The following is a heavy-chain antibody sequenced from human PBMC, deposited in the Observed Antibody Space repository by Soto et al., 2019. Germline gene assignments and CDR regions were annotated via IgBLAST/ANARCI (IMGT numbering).Heavy chain of an antibody. CDR1: GFTFSSYA. V-gene: IGHV3-64D*06. CDR3: VKGRRYYYDSSGYYYGMDV. J-gene: IGHJ6*02. Sequence: GGSLRLSCSASGFTFSSYAMHWVRRAPGKGLEYVSAISSNGGSTYYADSVKGRFTISRGNSKNTLYLQMSSLRAEDTAVYYCVKGRRYYYDSSGYYYGMDVWGQGTTVTVSS. CDR2: ISSNGGST. D-gene: IGHD3-22*01.